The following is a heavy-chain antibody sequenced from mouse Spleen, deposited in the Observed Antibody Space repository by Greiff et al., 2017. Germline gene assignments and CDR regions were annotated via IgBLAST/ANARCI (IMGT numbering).Heavy chain of an antibody. CDR2: IYYSGTI. J-gene: IGHJ1*01. CDR3: AREKGQGWYFDV. Sequence: EVKLMESGPGLVKPSQTVFLTCTVTGISITTGNYRWSWIRQFPGNKLEWIGYIYYSGTITYNPSLTSRTTITRDTPKNQFFLEMNSLTAEDTATYYCAREKGQGWYFDVWGAGTTVTVSS. CDR1: GISITTGNYR. V-gene: IGHV3-5*01. D-gene: IGHD3-3*01.